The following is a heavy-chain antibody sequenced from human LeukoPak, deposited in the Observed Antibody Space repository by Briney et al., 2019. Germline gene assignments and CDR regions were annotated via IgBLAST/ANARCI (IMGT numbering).Heavy chain of an antibody. D-gene: IGHD4-17*01. Sequence: GGSLRLSCAASGFTFSSYEMNWVRQAPGKGLEWVAVIWYDGSNKYYADSVKGRFTISRDNAKNSLYLQMNSLRAVDTAVYFCARPTTVTMVDAFDIWGLGTMVTVSS. V-gene: IGHV3-33*08. J-gene: IGHJ3*02. CDR2: IWYDGSNK. CDR1: GFTFSSYE. CDR3: ARPTTVTMVDAFDI.